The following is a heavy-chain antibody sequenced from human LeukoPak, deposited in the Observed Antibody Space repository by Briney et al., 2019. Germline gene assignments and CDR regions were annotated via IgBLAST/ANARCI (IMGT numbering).Heavy chain of an antibody. Sequence: SETLSLTCTVSGGSISSYYWSWIRQHPGKGLEWIGYIYYSGSTYYNPSLKSRVTISVDTSKNQFSLKLSSVTAADTAVYYCAREAGKGDFDYWGQGTLVTVSS. V-gene: IGHV4-59*06. CDR3: AREAGKGDFDY. J-gene: IGHJ4*02. CDR2: IYYSGST. CDR1: GGSISSYY.